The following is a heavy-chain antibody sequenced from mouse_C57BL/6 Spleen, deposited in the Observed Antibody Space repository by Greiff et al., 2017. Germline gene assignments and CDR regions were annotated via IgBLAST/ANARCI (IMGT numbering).Heavy chain of an antibody. Sequence: EVQLQQSGPELVKPGASVKLSCKASGYTFTDYYMNWVKQSHGKSLEWIGDIIPNNGGTSYNQKFKGKATFTVDKSSSTAYMQLRSLTSEDSAVYYCARGITTVVATRAMDYWGQGTSVTVSS. CDR3: ARGITTVVATRAMDY. CDR1: GYTFTDYY. CDR2: IIPNNGGT. J-gene: IGHJ4*01. D-gene: IGHD1-1*01. V-gene: IGHV1-26*01.